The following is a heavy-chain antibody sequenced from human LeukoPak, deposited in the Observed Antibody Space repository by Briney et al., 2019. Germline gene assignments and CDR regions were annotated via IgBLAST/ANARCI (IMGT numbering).Heavy chain of an antibody. V-gene: IGHV4-39*07. CDR2: IYYSGST. J-gene: IGHJ6*03. CDR3: ARCLRDRNYYYYYYMDV. Sequence: PSETLSLTCTVSGGSISSSSYYWGWIRQPPGKGLEWIGSIYYSGSTYYNPSLKSRVTISVDTSKNQFSLKLSSVTAADKAVYYCARCLRDRNYYYYYYMDVWGKGTTVTVSS. D-gene: IGHD2/OR15-2a*01. CDR1: GGSISSSSYY.